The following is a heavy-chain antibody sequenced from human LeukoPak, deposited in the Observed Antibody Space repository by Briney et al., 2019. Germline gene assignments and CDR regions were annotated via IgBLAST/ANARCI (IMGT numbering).Heavy chain of an antibody. CDR2: IYHSGST. CDR1: GGSISSGGYS. CDR3: ARGDFWSGPVDY. Sequence: KSSETLSLTCAVSGGSISSGGYSWSWIRQPPGKGLEWIGYIYHSGSTYYNPSLKSRVTISVDTSKNQFSLKLSSVTAADTAVYYCARGDFWSGPVDYWGQGTLVTVSS. J-gene: IGHJ4*02. V-gene: IGHV4-30-2*01. D-gene: IGHD3-3*01.